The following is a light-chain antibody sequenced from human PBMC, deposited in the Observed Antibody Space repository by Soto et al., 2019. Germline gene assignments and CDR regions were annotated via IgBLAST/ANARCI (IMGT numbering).Light chain of an antibody. CDR3: QQYSNWPPWT. J-gene: IGKJ1*01. V-gene: IGKV3-15*01. CDR1: QSISSK. CDR2: DAS. Sequence: ETVMTQSPATLSVSPGERATLSCRASQSISSKLAWYQQKPGQAPRLLIYDASTRATGIPARFSGSGSETEFPLTISSLQSEDCAFYYCQQYSNWPPWTFGQGNKVEIK.